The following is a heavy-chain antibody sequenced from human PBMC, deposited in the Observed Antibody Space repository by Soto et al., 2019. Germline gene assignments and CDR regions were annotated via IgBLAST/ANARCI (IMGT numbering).Heavy chain of an antibody. V-gene: IGHV1-46*01. Sequence: ASVKVSCKASGYTFTSYYMHWVRQAPGQGLEWMGIIKPSGGSTSYAQKFQGRVTMTRVTSTSTVYMELSSLRSEDTALYYFARGPKDCGGDCYSWYFDLWGRGTLVTVSS. J-gene: IGHJ2*01. D-gene: IGHD2-21*02. CDR3: ARGPKDCGGDCYSWYFDL. CDR1: GYTFTSYY. CDR2: IKPSGGST.